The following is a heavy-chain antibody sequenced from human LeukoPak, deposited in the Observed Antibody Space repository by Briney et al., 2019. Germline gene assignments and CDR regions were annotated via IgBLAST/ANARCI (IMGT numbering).Heavy chain of an antibody. Sequence: SETLSLTCTVSGGSISSYYWSWIRQPPGKGLEWIGYIYYSESTNYNPSLKSRVTISVDTSKNQFSLKLSSVTAADTAVYYCARGPYCSGGSCYPLDYWGQGTLVTVSS. CDR2: IYYSEST. CDR3: ARGPYCSGGSCYPLDY. V-gene: IGHV4-59*01. D-gene: IGHD2-15*01. J-gene: IGHJ4*02. CDR1: GGSISSYY.